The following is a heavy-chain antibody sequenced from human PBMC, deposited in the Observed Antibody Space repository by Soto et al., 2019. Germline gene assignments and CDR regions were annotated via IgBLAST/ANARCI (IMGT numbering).Heavy chain of an antibody. D-gene: IGHD1-1*01. Sequence: QVQLVESGGGVVQPGRSLRLSCAASGFTFSSYAMHWVRQAPGKGLEVVAGIASDVSNKDYADSVNGRFTISRDNSKNTLYLQINSLRAEDTAVYYCARDRLRYNWNDFPSYYYGMDVWGQGTTVPVSS. CDR3: ARDRLRYNWNDFPSYYYGMDV. J-gene: IGHJ6*02. CDR2: IASDVSNK. CDR1: GFTFSSYA. V-gene: IGHV3-30-3*01.